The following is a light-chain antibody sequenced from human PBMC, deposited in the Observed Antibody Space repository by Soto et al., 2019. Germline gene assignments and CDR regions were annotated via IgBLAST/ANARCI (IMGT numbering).Light chain of an antibody. Sequence: EIVVTQFPATLSLSPGERATLSCRASQNINRYLAWYQQKPGQAPRLLLYGASTRATGIPVRFSGSGFGTEFTLTISSLQSEDFAVYYCQQYKNWPLFGQGTRLE. J-gene: IGKJ5*01. CDR3: QQYKNWPL. CDR1: QNINRY. V-gene: IGKV3-15*01. CDR2: GAS.